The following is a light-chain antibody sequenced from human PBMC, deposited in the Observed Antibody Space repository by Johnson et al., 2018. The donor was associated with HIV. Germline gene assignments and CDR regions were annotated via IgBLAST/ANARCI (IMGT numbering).Light chain of an antibody. CDR3: GTWDPSLSAGEV. J-gene: IGLJ1*01. Sequence: QPVLTQPPSVSVAPGQKVTISCSGSSSNIGNNYVSWYQQFPGTAPKLLIYDDNKRPSGIPDRFSGSKSGTSATLGITGLQTGDEADYYCGTWDPSLSAGEVFGTGTKVTVL. CDR1: SSNIGNNY. CDR2: DDN. V-gene: IGLV1-51*01.